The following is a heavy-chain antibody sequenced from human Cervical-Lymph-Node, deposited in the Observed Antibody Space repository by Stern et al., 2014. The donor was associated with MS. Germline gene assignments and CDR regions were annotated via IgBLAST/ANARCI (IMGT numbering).Heavy chain of an antibody. CDR1: GFTFSSYA. V-gene: IGHV3-23*01. CDR3: AKVGHDYGDYVDAFDI. J-gene: IGHJ3*02. Sequence: EVQLLESGGGLVQPGGSLRLSCAASGFTFSSYAMSWVRQAPGKGLEWVSAISGSGGSTYYADSVKGRFTISRDNSKNTLYLQMNSLRAEDTAVYYCAKVGHDYGDYVDAFDIWGQGTMVTVSS. D-gene: IGHD4-17*01. CDR2: ISGSGGST.